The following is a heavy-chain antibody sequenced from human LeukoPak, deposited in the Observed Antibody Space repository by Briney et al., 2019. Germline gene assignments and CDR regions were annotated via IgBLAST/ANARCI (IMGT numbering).Heavy chain of an antibody. CDR3: ARSIVPLSWFDP. J-gene: IGHJ5*02. D-gene: IGHD2-8*01. CDR2: IDRDDDK. Sequence: SGPTLVNPTQTLTLTCTFSGFSLSTSGMCVSWIRQPPGKALEWLALIDRDDDKYYSTSLKTRLTISKDTSKNQVVLTMTNMDPVDTATYYCARSIVPLSWFDPWGQGTLVTVSS. CDR1: GFSLSTSGMC. V-gene: IGHV2-70*01.